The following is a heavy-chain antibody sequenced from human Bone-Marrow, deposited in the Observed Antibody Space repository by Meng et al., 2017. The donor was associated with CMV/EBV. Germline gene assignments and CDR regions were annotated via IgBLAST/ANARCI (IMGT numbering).Heavy chain of an antibody. D-gene: IGHD3-3*01. CDR3: ARVRRDYDFWSGFPPDY. V-gene: IGHV3-30*02. CDR1: GFTFSSYG. CDR2: IRYDGSNK. J-gene: IGHJ4*02. Sequence: GGSLRLSCAASGFTFSSYGMHWVRQAPGKGLEWVAFIRYDGSNKYYADSVKGRFTISRDNSKNTLYLQMNSLRAEDTAVYYCARVRRDYDFWSGFPPDYWGQGTLVTVSS.